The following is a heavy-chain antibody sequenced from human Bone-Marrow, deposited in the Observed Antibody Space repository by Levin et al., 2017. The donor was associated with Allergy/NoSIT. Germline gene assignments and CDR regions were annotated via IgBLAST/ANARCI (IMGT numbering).Heavy chain of an antibody. CDR3: ARDYCSSTSCYRFESDGMDV. V-gene: IGHV3-33*01. Sequence: PGGSLRLSCAASGFTFSSYGMHWVRQAPGKGLEWVAVIWYDGSNKYYADSVKGRFTISRDNSKNTLYLQMNSLRAEDTAVYYCARDYCSSTSCYRFESDGMDVWGQGTTVTVSS. J-gene: IGHJ6*02. D-gene: IGHD2-2*02. CDR2: IWYDGSNK. CDR1: GFTFSSYG.